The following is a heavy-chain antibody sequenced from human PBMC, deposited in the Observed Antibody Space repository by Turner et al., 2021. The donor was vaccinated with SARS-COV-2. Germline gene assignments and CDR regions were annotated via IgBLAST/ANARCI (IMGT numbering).Heavy chain of an antibody. CDR2: IYYKGST. V-gene: IGHV4-59*01. CDR3: ARELRFNWLDS. Sequence: QVQLQESGPGLVKPSETLSLTCTVSGGSISSDFWSWIRQPPGKGLEWIGYIYYKGSTNYSPSLKSQVTMSVDTSKNQFSLELGSVTAADTAVYYCARELRFNWLDSWGQGTLVTVSS. CDR1: GGSISSDF. D-gene: IGHD3-3*01. J-gene: IGHJ5*01.